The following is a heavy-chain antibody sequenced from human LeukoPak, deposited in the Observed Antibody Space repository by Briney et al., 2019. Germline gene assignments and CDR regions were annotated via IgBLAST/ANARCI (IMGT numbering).Heavy chain of an antibody. D-gene: IGHD1-26*01. Sequence: SETLSLTCGVSGYSISSGYYWGWIRQPPGKGLEWIGSIYHSGSTYYNPSLKSRVTISVDTSKNQFSLKLRSVTAADTALYYCARWDSEEWGHDAFDIWGQGTRVTVSS. CDR3: ARWDSEEWGHDAFDI. CDR1: GYSISSGYY. V-gene: IGHV4-38-2*01. CDR2: IYHSGST. J-gene: IGHJ3*02.